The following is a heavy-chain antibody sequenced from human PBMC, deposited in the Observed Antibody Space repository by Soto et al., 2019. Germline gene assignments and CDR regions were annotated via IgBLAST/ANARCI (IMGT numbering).Heavy chain of an antibody. CDR1: GGSISSCGYY. Sequence: SETLSLTCTVSGGSISSCGYYWSWIRQHLGKGREWIGYIFYSGSPNYNPSLKGRVTISVDRSKNQFSLKLSSVTAADTAVYYFAREPLHCSGGSCYLSHYGMDVWGQGTTVTVSS. CDR2: IFYSGSP. D-gene: IGHD2-15*01. J-gene: IGHJ6*02. V-gene: IGHV4-61*08. CDR3: AREPLHCSGGSCYLSHYGMDV.